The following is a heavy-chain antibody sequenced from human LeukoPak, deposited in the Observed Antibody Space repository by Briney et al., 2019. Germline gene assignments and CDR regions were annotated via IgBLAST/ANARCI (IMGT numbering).Heavy chain of an antibody. CDR1: GFTFSSYG. V-gene: IGHV3-23*01. J-gene: IGHJ3*02. Sequence: GGSLRLSCAASGFTFSSYGMHWVRQAPGKGLDWVSAVSGSGGSTHYADSVTGRFTISRDNSKNTLYLQMNSLRAEDTAVYYCAKSVLRTERHGSGSYAFDIWGQGTMVTVSS. CDR2: VSGSGGST. CDR3: AKSVLRTERHGSGSYAFDI. D-gene: IGHD3-10*01.